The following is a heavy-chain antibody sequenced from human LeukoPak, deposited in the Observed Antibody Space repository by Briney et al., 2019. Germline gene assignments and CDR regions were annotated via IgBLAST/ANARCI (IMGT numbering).Heavy chain of an antibody. CDR1: GGSISSSSFY. Sequence: SETLSLTCTVSGGSISSSSFYWDWIRQPPGRGLEWIGTIFYGGSTYYNPSLKSRITISVDTSKNQFSLKLSSVTAADTAVYYCARHSRSGYSDYESAFDIWGQGTMVIVSS. V-gene: IGHV4-39*01. CDR3: ARHSRSGYSDYESAFDI. J-gene: IGHJ3*02. CDR2: IFYGGST. D-gene: IGHD5-12*01.